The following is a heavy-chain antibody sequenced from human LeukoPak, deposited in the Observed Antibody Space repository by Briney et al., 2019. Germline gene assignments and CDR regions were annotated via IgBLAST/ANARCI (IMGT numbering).Heavy chain of an antibody. D-gene: IGHD2-21*02. CDR3: ARVPPYCGGDCYFDY. J-gene: IGHJ4*02. CDR2: IYNSGST. Sequence: SETLSLTCTVSGGSISSYYWSWIRQPPGKGLEWIGYIYNSGSTNYNPSLKSRVTISVDTSKNQFSLKLSSVTAADTAVYYCARVPPYCGGDCYFDYWGQGTLVTASA. CDR1: GGSISSYY. V-gene: IGHV4-59*01.